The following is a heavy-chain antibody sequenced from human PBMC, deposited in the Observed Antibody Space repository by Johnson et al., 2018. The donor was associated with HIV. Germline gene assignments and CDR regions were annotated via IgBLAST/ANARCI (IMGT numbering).Heavy chain of an antibody. Sequence: VQLVESGGALVQPGGSLRLSCAASGFTFDDYAMHWVRQAPGKGLEWVSGINWNGGSTGYADSVKGRFTIARDNAKNSLYLQMNSLRAEDTALYYCAKDRAHSSNYLDAFDIWGQGTMVTVSS. D-gene: IGHD3-22*01. CDR1: GFTFDDYA. CDR3: AKDRAHSSNYLDAFDI. J-gene: IGHJ3*02. V-gene: IGHV3-9*01. CDR2: INWNGGST.